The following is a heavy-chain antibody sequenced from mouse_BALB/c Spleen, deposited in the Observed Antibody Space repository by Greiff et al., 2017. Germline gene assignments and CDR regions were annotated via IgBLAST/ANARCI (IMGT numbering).Heavy chain of an antibody. J-gene: IGHJ3*01. CDR2: ISSGSSTI. CDR1: GFTFSSFG. CDR3: AREPSSTMIRGWFAY. Sequence: EVHLVESGGGLVQPGGSRKLSCAASGFTFSSFGMHWVRQAPEKGLEWVAYISSGSSTIYYADTVKGRFTISRDNPKNTLFLQMTSLRSEDTAMYYCAREPSSTMIRGWFAYWGQGTLVTVSA. D-gene: IGHD2-4*01. V-gene: IGHV5-17*02.